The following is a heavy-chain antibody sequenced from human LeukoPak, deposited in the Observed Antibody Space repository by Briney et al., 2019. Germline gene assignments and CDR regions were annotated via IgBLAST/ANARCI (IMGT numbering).Heavy chain of an antibody. CDR3: ARYPSYSYSLDY. V-gene: IGHV3-23*01. D-gene: IGHD5-18*01. J-gene: IGHJ4*02. CDR1: GFTFGTFA. Sequence: GGSLRLSCAASGFTFGTFAMTWVRQAPGKGLEWVSTVSDSGDVTYSADSVKGRFTISRDNSGNTLFLRIVSLRAEDTAVYYCARYPSYSYSLDYWGPGTLVTVSS. CDR2: VSDSGDVT.